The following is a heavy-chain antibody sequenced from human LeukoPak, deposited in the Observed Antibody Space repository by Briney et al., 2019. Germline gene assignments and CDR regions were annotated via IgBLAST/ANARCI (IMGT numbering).Heavy chain of an antibody. CDR1: GFTFSSHW. V-gene: IGHV3-33*08. CDR2: IWYDGSNK. J-gene: IGHJ5*02. Sequence: GGSLRLSCAASGFTFSSHWMHWVRQAPGKGLEWVAVIWYDGSNKYYADSVKGRFTISRDNSKNTLYLQMNSLRAEDTAVYYCARERHSSTSASWFDPWGQGTPVTVSS. CDR3: ARERHSSTSASWFDP. D-gene: IGHD2-2*01.